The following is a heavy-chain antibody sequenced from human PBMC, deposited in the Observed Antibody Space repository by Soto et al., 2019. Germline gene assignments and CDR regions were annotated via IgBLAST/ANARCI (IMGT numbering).Heavy chain of an antibody. CDR3: ARSEDTAQFDY. J-gene: IGHJ4*02. CDR1: GGTFSSYT. Sequence: EASVKVSCKASGGTFSSYTIIWVRQAPGRGLEWMGRIIPILGIANYAQKFQGRVTITADKSTSTAYMELSSLRSEDTAVYYCARSEDTAQFDYWGQGTLVTVSS. D-gene: IGHD5-18*01. V-gene: IGHV1-69*02. CDR2: IIPILGIA.